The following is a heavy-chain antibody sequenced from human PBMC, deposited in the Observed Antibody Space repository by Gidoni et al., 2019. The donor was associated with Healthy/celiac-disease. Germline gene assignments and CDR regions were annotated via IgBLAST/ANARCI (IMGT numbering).Heavy chain of an antibody. Sequence: EVQLVESGGGLVQPGGSLRLACAASGFTFSSYWMSWVRQAPGKVLGWVANIKQYGREKYYVAAVKGRFPISIDNATTSLHLQMNSLSAEATAVYDCARAGGSGWYYFDYWGQGTLVTVSS. D-gene: IGHD6-19*01. V-gene: IGHV3-7*01. J-gene: IGHJ4*02. CDR3: ARAGGSGWYYFDY. CDR2: IKQYGREK. CDR1: GFTFSSYW.